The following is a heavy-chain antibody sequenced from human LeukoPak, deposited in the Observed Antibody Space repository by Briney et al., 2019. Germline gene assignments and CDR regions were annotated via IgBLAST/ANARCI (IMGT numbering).Heavy chain of an antibody. Sequence: SETLSLTCTVSRGSISGYYWSWIRQPPGKGLEWIGYIYYSGTTNYNPSLESRVTMSVDTSKNLFSLNLISVTAADTAVYYCAKPLVSAYGDPEHFDYRSKGFLVTVSS. J-gene: IGHJ4*02. CDR1: RGSISGYY. CDR3: AKPLVSAYGDPEHFDY. D-gene: IGHD4-17*01. V-gene: IGHV4-59*12. CDR2: IYYSGTT.